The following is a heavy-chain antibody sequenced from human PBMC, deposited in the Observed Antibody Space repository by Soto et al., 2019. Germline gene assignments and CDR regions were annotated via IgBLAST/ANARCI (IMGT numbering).Heavy chain of an antibody. CDR3: AREGYYSGSGTYSPPRYYGMDV. Sequence: EASGTVSSKASGYTFSTYGISWVRQGPGQGLEWMGWISDYNGNTNYAQKFQGRVSMTTDTSTRTAYMELRSLRSDDTAVYFCAREGYYSGSGTYSPPRYYGMDVWGQGTTVTVSS. CDR1: GYTFSTYG. D-gene: IGHD3-10*01. V-gene: IGHV1-18*01. J-gene: IGHJ6*02. CDR2: ISDYNGNT.